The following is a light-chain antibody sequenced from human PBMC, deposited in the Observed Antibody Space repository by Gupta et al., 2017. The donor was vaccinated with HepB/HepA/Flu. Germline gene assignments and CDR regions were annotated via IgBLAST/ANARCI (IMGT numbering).Light chain of an antibody. V-gene: IGKV1-39*01. CDR1: QSITTF. J-gene: IGKJ5*01. Sequence: IPMTQSPSSLSASLGDRVTNTCQASQSITTFLVWYQKKPGKAPKLLIDGASSLQSGVPSRFSGSGSRADFTLTISSLQPEYLATYYCQQTYRTPITFGQGTRLESK. CDR2: GAS. CDR3: QQTYRTPIT.